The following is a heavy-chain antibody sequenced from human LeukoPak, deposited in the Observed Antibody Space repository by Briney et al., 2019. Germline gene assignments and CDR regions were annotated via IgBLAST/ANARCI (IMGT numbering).Heavy chain of an antibody. Sequence: PSETLSLTCAVYGGSFSGYYWSWIRQPPGKGLEWIGEINHSGSTNYNPSLESRVTISVDTSKNQFSLKLSSVTAADTAVYYCARSLSTSSNNDAFDIWGQGTMVTVSS. J-gene: IGHJ3*02. CDR2: INHSGST. D-gene: IGHD2-2*01. CDR1: GGSFSGYY. V-gene: IGHV4-34*01. CDR3: ARSLSTSSNNDAFDI.